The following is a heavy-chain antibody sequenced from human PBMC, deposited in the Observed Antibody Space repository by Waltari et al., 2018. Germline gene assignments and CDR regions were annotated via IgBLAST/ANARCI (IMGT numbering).Heavy chain of an antibody. CDR3: ARALRGYSYGRGY. Sequence: QVQLVQSGAEVKNPGASVKFSCRASGYTFIGYNMHWVRQAPGQGLEWMGMIDPSGGITTYAQRFQGRVTMTRDTSTSTVYMELSSLRSEDTAVYYCARALRGYSYGRGYWGQGTLVIVSS. CDR2: IDPSGGIT. V-gene: IGHV1-46*01. J-gene: IGHJ4*02. CDR1: GYTFIGYN. D-gene: IGHD5-18*01.